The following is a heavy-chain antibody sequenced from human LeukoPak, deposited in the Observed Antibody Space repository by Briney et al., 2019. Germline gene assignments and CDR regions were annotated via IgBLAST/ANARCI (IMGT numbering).Heavy chain of an antibody. CDR1: GFTFSTYS. CDR3: ASGGYSYGYVY. D-gene: IGHD5-18*01. Sequence: QPGGSLRLSCAASGFTFSTYSMIWVRQAPGKGLEWVSYISSGSSTIYYADSVKGRFTISRDNAKTSLYLQVNSLRDEDTAVYYCASGGYSYGYVYWGQGTLVTVSS. J-gene: IGHJ4*02. V-gene: IGHV3-48*02. CDR2: ISSGSSTI.